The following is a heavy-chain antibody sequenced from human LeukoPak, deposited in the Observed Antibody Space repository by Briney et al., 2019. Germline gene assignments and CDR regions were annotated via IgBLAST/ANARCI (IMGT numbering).Heavy chain of an antibody. J-gene: IGHJ4*02. Sequence: GTLRLSCAASGFTFSSYGMSWVRQAPGKGLEWVSAISGSGGSTYYADSVKGRFTISRDNSKNTLYLQMNSLRAEDTAVYYCAKAFPYYYGSGSYDYWGQGTLVTVSS. CDR3: AKAFPYYYGSGSYDY. V-gene: IGHV3-23*01. D-gene: IGHD3-10*01. CDR1: GFTFSSYG. CDR2: ISGSGGST.